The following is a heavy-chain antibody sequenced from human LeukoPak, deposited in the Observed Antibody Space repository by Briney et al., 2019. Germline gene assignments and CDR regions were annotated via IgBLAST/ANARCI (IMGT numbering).Heavy chain of an antibody. CDR2: IRSKAYGGTT. CDR1: GFTFGDYA. J-gene: IGHJ5*02. Sequence: GGSLRLSCTASGFTFGDYAMSWVRQAPGKGLEWVGFIRSKAYGGTTEYAASVKGRFTISRDDSKSIAYLQMNSLKTEDTAVYYCTRDWKAMVRFGALDPWGQGTLVTVSS. CDR3: TRDWKAMVRFGALDP. D-gene: IGHD5-18*01. V-gene: IGHV3-49*04.